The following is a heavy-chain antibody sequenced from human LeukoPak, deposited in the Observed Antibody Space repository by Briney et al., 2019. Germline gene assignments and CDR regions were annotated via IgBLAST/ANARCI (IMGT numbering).Heavy chain of an antibody. V-gene: IGHV3-11*04. Sequence: GGSLRLSCAASEFTFSDYYMSWIRQAPGKGLEWVSYISYSGDTIYYADSVKGRFTVSRDNAKNSLYLQMNSLRAEDTAVYYCASGYSSDYGGNTYWGQGTLVTVSS. CDR3: ASGYSSDYGGNTY. J-gene: IGHJ4*02. CDR2: ISYSGDTI. CDR1: EFTFSDYY. D-gene: IGHD4-23*01.